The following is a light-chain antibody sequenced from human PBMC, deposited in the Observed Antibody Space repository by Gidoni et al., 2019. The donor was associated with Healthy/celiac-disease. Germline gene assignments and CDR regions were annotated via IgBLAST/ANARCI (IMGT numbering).Light chain of an antibody. CDR3: QQSYSTPQLT. J-gene: IGKJ4*01. CDR2: AAS. Sequence: DIQMTQSPSSLSASVGDRVTITCRASQSISSYLNRYQQKPGKAPKLLIYAASRLQSGVPSRFSGSGSGTDFTLTISSLQPEDFATYYCQQSYSTPQLTFGGETKVEIK. CDR1: QSISSY. V-gene: IGKV1-39*01.